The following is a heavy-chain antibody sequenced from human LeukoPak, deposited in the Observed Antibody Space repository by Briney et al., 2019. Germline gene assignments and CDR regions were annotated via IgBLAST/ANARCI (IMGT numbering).Heavy chain of an antibody. J-gene: IGHJ5*02. V-gene: IGHV3-23*01. D-gene: IGHD2-2*01. Sequence: GGSLRLSCAASGFTVSSNYMSWVRQAPGKGLEWVSAISGSGGSTYYADSVKGRLTIPRDNSKNTLYLQMNSLRAEDTAVYYCAKDKEGGYCSSTSCYSDWFDPWGQGTLVTVSS. CDR1: GFTVSSNY. CDR2: ISGSGGST. CDR3: AKDKEGGYCSSTSCYSDWFDP.